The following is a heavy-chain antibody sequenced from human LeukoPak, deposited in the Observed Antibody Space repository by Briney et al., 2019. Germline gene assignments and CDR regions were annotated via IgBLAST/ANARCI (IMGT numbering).Heavy chain of an antibody. Sequence: PSETLSLTCTVSGGSISSYYWSWIRQPPGKGLEWIGYIYYSGSTNYNPSLKSRVTISVETSKNQFSLKLSSVTAADTAVYYCARARSAYYYGSGTPYYYMDVWGKGTTVTVSS. CDR2: IYYSGST. V-gene: IGHV4-59*01. D-gene: IGHD3-10*01. CDR1: GGSISSYY. CDR3: ARARSAYYYGSGTPYYYMDV. J-gene: IGHJ6*03.